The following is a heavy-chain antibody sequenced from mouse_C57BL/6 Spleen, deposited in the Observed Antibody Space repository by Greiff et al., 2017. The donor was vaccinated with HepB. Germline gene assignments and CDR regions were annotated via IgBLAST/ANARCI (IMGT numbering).Heavy chain of an antibody. CDR3: AREYYGSSYRYFDV. J-gene: IGHJ1*03. V-gene: IGHV5-16*01. CDR1: GFTFSDYY. D-gene: IGHD1-1*01. CDR2: INHDGSST. Sequence: EVKLMESEGGLVQPGSSMKLSCTASGFTFSDYYMAWVRQVPEKGLEWVANINHDGSSTYYLDSLKSRFIISKDNAKNILYLQMSSLKSEDTATYYCAREYYGSSYRYFDVWGTGTTVTVSS.